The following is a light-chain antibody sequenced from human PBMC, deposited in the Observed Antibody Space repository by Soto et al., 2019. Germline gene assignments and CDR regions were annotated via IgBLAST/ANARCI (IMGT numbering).Light chain of an antibody. CDR2: DAS. CDR1: QDISNY. J-gene: IGKJ3*01. Sequence: DIQMTQSPSSLSASVGDRVTITSQASQDISNYLNWYQQKPGKAPKLLIYDASNLETGVPSRFSGSGSGTDFTFTISSLQPEDIATYYCQQYDNLPRFGPGTKVDIK. CDR3: QQYDNLPR. V-gene: IGKV1-33*01.